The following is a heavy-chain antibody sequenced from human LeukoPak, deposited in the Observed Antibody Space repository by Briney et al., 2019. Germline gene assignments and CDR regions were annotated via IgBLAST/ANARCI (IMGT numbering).Heavy chain of an antibody. CDR1: GFTFDDYG. J-gene: IGHJ4*02. D-gene: IGHD2/OR15-2a*01. V-gene: IGHV3-20*01. CDR3: ARDRGGTTSPFFDY. Sequence: GGSLRLSCVASGFTFDDYGMSWVRQNPGKGLEWISSINWNGGSTAYADSVKGRFTISRDNAKNSLYLQVNSLGAGDTAFYHCARDRGGTTSPFFDYWGRGALVTVSS. CDR2: INWNGGST.